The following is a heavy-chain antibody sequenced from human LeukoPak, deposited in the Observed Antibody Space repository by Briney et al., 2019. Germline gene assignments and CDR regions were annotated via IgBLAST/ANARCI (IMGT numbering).Heavy chain of an antibody. V-gene: IGHV4-38-2*02. CDR2: IFHSGST. Sequence: ETLSLTCTVSHYSISSTYYWGWIRQPPGKGLEWIASIFHSGSTHYNPSLKSRVTISIDTPKNQFSLKMNSVTAADTAMYFCARVGKAYCGADCYPPGAFDIWGQGTMVTASS. D-gene: IGHD2-21*02. CDR1: HYSISSTYY. J-gene: IGHJ3*02. CDR3: ARVGKAYCGADCYPPGAFDI.